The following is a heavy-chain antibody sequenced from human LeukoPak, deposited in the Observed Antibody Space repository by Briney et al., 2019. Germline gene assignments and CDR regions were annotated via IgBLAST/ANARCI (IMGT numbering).Heavy chain of an antibody. CDR3: AADLVGASTFDY. CDR1: GFTFTSSA. V-gene: IGHV1-58*02. J-gene: IGHJ4*02. CDR2: IVVGSGNT. Sequence: GTSVKVSCKASGFTFTSSAMQWVRQARGQRLEWIGWIVVGSGNTNNAQKFQEKVTITRDMSTSKAYMELSSLRSEDTAVYYCAADLVGASTFDYWGQGTLVTVSS. D-gene: IGHD1-26*01.